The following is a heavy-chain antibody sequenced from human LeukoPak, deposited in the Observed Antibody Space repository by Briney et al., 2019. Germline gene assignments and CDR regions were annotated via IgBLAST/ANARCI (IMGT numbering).Heavy chain of an antibody. CDR3: ARDEALLWFGELSYYFDY. D-gene: IGHD3-10*01. V-gene: IGHV3-7*01. CDR2: IKQDGSEK. Sequence: GGSLRLSCAASGFNFSNYWMSWVRQAPGKGLEWVANIKQDGSEKYYVDSVKGRFTISRDNAKNSLSLQMNSLRAEDTAVYYCARDEALLWFGELSYYFDYWGQGTLVTVSS. J-gene: IGHJ4*02. CDR1: GFNFSNYW.